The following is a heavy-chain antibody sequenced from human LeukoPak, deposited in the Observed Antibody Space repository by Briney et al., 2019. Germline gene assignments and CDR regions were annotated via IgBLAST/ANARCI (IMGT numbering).Heavy chain of an antibody. CDR2: INPNSGGT. D-gene: IGHD6-13*01. Sequence: ASVKVSCKASGYTFTGYYMHWVRQAPGQGLEWMGRINPNSGGTNYAQKFQGRVTMTRDTSISTAYMELSGLTSDDTAVYYCARVGSSSWYSFDYWGQGTLVTVSS. V-gene: IGHV1-2*06. J-gene: IGHJ4*02. CDR3: ARVGSSSWYSFDY. CDR1: GYTFTGYY.